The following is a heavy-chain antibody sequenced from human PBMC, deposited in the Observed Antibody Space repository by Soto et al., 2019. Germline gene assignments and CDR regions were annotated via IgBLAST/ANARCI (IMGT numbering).Heavy chain of an antibody. CDR3: ARGDSGGSSGYYYTGGDY. CDR2: IIPIFGTA. V-gene: IGHV1-69*12. D-gene: IGHD3-22*01. Sequence: QVQLVQSGAEVKKPGSSVKVSCKASGGTFSSYAISWVRQAPGQGLEWMGGIIPIFGTADYAQKFQGRVTINAEESTSTAYMERRSLRSEDTAVYYGARGDSGGSSGYYYTGGDYWGQGTLVTVSS. J-gene: IGHJ4*02. CDR1: GGTFSSYA.